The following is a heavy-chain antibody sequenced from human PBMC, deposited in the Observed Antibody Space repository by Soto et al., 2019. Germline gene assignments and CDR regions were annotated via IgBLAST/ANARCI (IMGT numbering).Heavy chain of an antibody. J-gene: IGHJ4*02. CDR2: INESGST. V-gene: IGHV4-34*01. CDR3: ARGSGIVALPGELEDVNYDY. Sequence: QVQLQQWGAGLVKPSETLSLSCAVYGQSFSGHSWAWIRQPPGKGLEWIGEINESGSTYYNPSLKSRVTITTDTSKNQSSLKLSSVSAADTAAYFCARGSGIVALPGELEDVNYDYGGQGTLVNVSS. CDR1: GQSFSGHS. D-gene: IGHD1-1*01.